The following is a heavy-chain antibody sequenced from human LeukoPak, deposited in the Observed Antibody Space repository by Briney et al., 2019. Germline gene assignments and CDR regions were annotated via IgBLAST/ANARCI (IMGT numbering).Heavy chain of an antibody. CDR2: ISYDGSNK. CDR1: GFTFSSYG. D-gene: IGHD3-22*01. V-gene: IGHV3-30*18. J-gene: IGHJ4*02. CDR3: AKQTWTYDSSGYHPFDY. Sequence: PGGSLRLSCAASGFTFSSYGMHWVRQAPGKGLEWVAVISYDGSNKYSADSVKGRFTISRDNSKNTLYLQMNSLRAEDTAVYYRAKQTWTYDSSGYHPFDYWGQGTLVTVSS.